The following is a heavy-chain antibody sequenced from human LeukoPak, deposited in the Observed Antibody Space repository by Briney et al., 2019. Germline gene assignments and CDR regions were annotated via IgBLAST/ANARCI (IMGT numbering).Heavy chain of an antibody. CDR3: AKETLPYGSGGGY. D-gene: IGHD3-10*01. CDR2: IYSGGST. V-gene: IGHV3-53*05. CDR1: GFTVSSNY. Sequence: GGSLRLSCAASGFTVSSNYMSWVRQAPGKGLEWVSIIYSGGSTYYADSVKGRFTISRDNSKNTLYLQMNSLRAEDTAVYYCAKETLPYGSGGGYWGQGTLVTVSS. J-gene: IGHJ4*02.